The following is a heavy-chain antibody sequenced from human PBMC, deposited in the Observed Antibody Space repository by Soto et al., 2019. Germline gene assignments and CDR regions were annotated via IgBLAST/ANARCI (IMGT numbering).Heavy chain of an antibody. CDR2: ISSSSSYI. D-gene: IGHD3-10*01. Sequence: EVQLVESGGGLVKPGGSLRLSCAASGFTFSSYSMNWVRQAPGKGLEWVSSISSSSSYIYYADSVKGRFTISRDNAKNSLYLQMNSLRAEDTAVYYCARAIGGVWFEVLLYYFDYWGQGTLVTVSS. CDR1: GFTFSSYS. J-gene: IGHJ4*02. V-gene: IGHV3-21*01. CDR3: ARAIGGVWFEVLLYYFDY.